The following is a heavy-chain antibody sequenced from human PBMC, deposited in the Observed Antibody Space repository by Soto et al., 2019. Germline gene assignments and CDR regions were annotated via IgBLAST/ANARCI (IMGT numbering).Heavy chain of an antibody. CDR2: IIPIFGTA. CDR1: GGNCSSSA. D-gene: IGHD1-7*01. Sequence: ASVRFSDRASGGNCSSSAIRWVRQAPGQGLEWMGGIIPIFGTANYAQKFQGRVTITADESTSTAYMELSSLRSEDTAVYYCARDKQGWNYVSDYYYGMDVWGQGTTVTVSS. J-gene: IGHJ6*02. V-gene: IGHV1-69*13. CDR3: ARDKQGWNYVSDYYYGMDV.